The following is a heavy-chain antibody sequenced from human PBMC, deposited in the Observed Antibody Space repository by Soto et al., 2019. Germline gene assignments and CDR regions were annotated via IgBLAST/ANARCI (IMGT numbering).Heavy chain of an antibody. CDR1: GYTFTRYG. D-gene: IGHD3-16*01. Sequence: QVQLVQSGAEVKNPGASVKVSCKASGYTFTRYGIGWARQAPGQGLEWMGWINTYNGNTNYAQNVQGRVTLTTDTXXRTAYMELRSLRSNDTAIYYGAMVDVYVTPSPQDVWGQGTTVIVSS. J-gene: IGHJ6*02. V-gene: IGHV1-18*01. CDR2: INTYNGNT. CDR3: AMVDVYVTPSPQDV.